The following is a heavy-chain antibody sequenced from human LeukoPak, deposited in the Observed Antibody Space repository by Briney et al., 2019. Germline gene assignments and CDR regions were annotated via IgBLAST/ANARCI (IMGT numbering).Heavy chain of an antibody. Sequence: SETLSLTCTVSGGSISSYYWSWIRQPAGKGLEWIGRIYTSGSTNYNPSLKSRVTMSVDTSKNQFSLKLSSVTAADTAVYYCARDLGAARTGGYYYYYMDVWGKGTTVTVSS. CDR2: IYTSGST. V-gene: IGHV4-4*07. J-gene: IGHJ6*03. CDR1: GGSISSYY. D-gene: IGHD6-6*01. CDR3: ARDLGAARTGGYYYYYMDV.